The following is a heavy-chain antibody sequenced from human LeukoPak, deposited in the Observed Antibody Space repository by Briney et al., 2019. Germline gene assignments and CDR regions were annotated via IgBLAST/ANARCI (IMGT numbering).Heavy chain of an antibody. CDR1: GFTFSNAW. CDR2: IKSKTDGGTT. D-gene: IGHD2-21*02. V-gene: IGHV3-15*01. Sequence: GGSLRLSCAASGFTFSNAWMSWVRQAPGKGLEWVGRIKSKTDGGTTDYAAPVKGRFTISRDDSKNMLYLQMNSLKTEDTAVYYCTTTIVVVTATDYWGQGTLVTVSS. J-gene: IGHJ4*02. CDR3: TTTIVVVTATDY.